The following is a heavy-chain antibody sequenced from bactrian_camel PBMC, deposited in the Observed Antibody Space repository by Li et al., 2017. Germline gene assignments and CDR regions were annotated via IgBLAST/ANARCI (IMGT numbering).Heavy chain of an antibody. CDR2: THRSGTT. J-gene: IGHJ4*01. D-gene: IGHD3*01. Sequence: VQLVESGGGLVQAGGSLKLSCVASQYTFSSRRSCMGWFRQAPGKGREDVASTHRSGTTYYSDTVKGRFTISQDNAKNMLYLQMGSLTPEDSAMYHCADISGCSSGRWYYNYWGQGTQVTVS. V-gene: IGHV3S31*01. CDR3: ADISGCSSGRWYYNY. CDR1: QYTFSSRRSC.